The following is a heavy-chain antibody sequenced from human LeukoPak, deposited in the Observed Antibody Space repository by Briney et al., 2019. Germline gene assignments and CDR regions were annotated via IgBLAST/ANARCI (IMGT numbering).Heavy chain of an antibody. J-gene: IGHJ4*02. CDR1: GFTFSSYA. Sequence: PGGSLRLSCAASGFTFSSYAMGWVRQAPGKGLEWVSAISGSGGSTYYADSVKGRFTISRDNSKNTLYLQMNSLRAEDTAVYYCAVGRFLEWLSSLDYWGQGTLVTVSS. D-gene: IGHD3-3*01. V-gene: IGHV3-23*01. CDR3: AVGRFLEWLSSLDY. CDR2: ISGSGGST.